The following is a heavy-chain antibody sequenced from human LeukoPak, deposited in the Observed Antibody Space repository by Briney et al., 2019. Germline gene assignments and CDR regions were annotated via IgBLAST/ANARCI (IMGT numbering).Heavy chain of an antibody. CDR3: ARGRYYDFWSGTTHHYYYYGMDV. J-gene: IGHJ6*02. V-gene: IGHV6-1*01. D-gene: IGHD3-3*01. Sequence: SQTLSLTCSISGDSVSSNSAAWNWIRQSPSRGLEFLGRTYYRSKWYNDYAVSVKSRITIKSDTSKNQFSLKLSSVTAADTAVYYCARGRYYDFWSGTTHHYYYYGMDVWGQGTTVTVSS. CDR1: GDSVSSNSAA. CDR2: TYYRSKWYN.